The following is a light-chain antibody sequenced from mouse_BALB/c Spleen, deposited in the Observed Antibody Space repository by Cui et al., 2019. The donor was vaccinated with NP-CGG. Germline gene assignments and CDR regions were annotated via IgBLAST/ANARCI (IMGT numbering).Light chain of an antibody. CDR2: GTN. J-gene: IGLJ1*01. CDR1: TGAVTTSNY. Sequence: QAVLTQQSAPTTSPGETVTLICRSSTGAVTTSNYANWVQEKPDHLFTGLIGGTNNRVPGIPARFSGSLIGDKAALTITGAQTEDEAIYFCALWYSNHWVFGGGTKLTVL. CDR3: ALWYSNHWV. V-gene: IGLV1*01.